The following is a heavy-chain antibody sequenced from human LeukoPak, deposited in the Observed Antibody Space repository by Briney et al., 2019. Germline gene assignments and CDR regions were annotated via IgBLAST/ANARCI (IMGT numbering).Heavy chain of an antibody. V-gene: IGHV4-59*08. J-gene: IGHJ4*02. CDR2: IYYSGST. CDR3: ARLLPDGLPSDY. Sequence: PSETLSLTCTVSGGSISSYYWSWIRQPPGKGLEWIGYIYYSGSTNYNPSLKSRVTISVDTSKNQFSLKLSSVTAADTAVYYCARLLPDGLPSDYWGQGTLVTVSS. CDR1: GGSISSYY. D-gene: IGHD5-24*01.